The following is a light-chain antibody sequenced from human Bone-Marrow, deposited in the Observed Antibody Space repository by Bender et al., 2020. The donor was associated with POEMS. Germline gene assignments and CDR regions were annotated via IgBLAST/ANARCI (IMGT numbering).Light chain of an antibody. CDR2: EDD. Sequence: NFVLTQPHSVSGSPGKTVTISCTRSGGSIGNNYVHWYQQRPGSSPTAVIYEDDQRPSGVPARFSGSLDRSSNTASLTISGLQAEDEADYYCQSYDETIEVFGGGTKLTVL. J-gene: IGLJ3*02. CDR1: GGSIGNNY. CDR3: QSYDETIEV. V-gene: IGLV6-57*01.